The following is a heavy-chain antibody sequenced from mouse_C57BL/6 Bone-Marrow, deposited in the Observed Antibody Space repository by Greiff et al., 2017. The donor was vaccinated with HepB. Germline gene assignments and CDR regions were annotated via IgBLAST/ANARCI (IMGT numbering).Heavy chain of an antibody. J-gene: IGHJ3*01. Sequence: EVQGVESGGGLVQSGRSLRLSCATSGFTFSDFYMEWVRQAPGKGLEWIAASRNKANDYTTEYSASVKGRFIVSRDTSQSILYLQMNALRAEDTAIYYCARDDYGSSYGFAYWGQGTLVTVSA. CDR2: SRNKANDYTT. D-gene: IGHD1-1*01. CDR3: ARDDYGSSYGFAY. V-gene: IGHV7-1*01. CDR1: GFTFSDFY.